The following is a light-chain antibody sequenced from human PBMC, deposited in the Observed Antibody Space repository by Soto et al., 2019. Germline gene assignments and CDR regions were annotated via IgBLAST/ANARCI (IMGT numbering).Light chain of an antibody. Sequence: QMTQSPSTLSASVGDRVTITCRASQSINSWLAWYQHKSGKAPKLLIYEASTLESGVPSRFSGSGSGTDFTLTISRLQPDDAATYYCHHYHGPWTFGQGTKVEIK. J-gene: IGKJ1*01. CDR2: EAS. CDR3: HHYHGPWT. V-gene: IGKV1-5*03. CDR1: QSINSW.